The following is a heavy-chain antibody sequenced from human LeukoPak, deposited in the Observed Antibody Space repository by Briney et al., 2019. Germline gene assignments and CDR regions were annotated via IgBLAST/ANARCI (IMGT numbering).Heavy chain of an antibody. V-gene: IGHV3-30*18. J-gene: IGHJ3*02. CDR3: AKELRTSSSWYSDDALDI. CDR1: GFTFSSYG. Sequence: GGSLRLSCAASGFTFSSYGMHWVRQAPGKGLEWVAVISYDGSNKYYADSVKGRFTISRDNSKNTLYLQMNSPRAEDTAVYYCAKELRTSSSWYSDDALDIWGQGTMVTVSS. CDR2: ISYDGSNK. D-gene: IGHD6-13*01.